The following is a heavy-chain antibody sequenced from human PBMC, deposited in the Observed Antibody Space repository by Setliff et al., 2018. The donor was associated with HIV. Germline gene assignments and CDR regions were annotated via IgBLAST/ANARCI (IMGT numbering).Heavy chain of an antibody. J-gene: IGHJ6*03. Sequence: GGSLRLSCAASGFTFNVAWMSWVRQAPGKGLEWVANIKQDGSEKYYVDSVKGRFTISRDNAKNSLYLQMNSLRAEDTAVYYCARVSPSYYYDSSGAEYMDVWGKGTTVTVSS. CDR3: ARVSPSYYYDSSGAEYMDV. CDR2: IKQDGSEK. CDR1: GFTFNVAW. D-gene: IGHD3-22*01. V-gene: IGHV3-7*03.